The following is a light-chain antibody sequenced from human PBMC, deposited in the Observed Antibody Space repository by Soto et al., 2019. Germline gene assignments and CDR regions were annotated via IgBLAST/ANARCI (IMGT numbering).Light chain of an antibody. V-gene: IGLV2-14*01. Sequence: QSALTQPASVSGSPGQSITISCTGTSSDVGAYNYVSWYQQHPGEAPKLMIYEVSNRPSGVSNRFSGSKSDNTASLTISGLQAEDEADYYCSSYTSSSTLVFGTGTKLTVL. CDR3: SSYTSSSTLV. CDR1: SSDVGAYNY. CDR2: EVS. J-gene: IGLJ1*01.